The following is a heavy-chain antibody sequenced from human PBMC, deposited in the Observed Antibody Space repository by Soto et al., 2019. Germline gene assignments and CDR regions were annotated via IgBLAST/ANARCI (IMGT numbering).Heavy chain of an antibody. CDR1: GGSISSSSYY. J-gene: IGHJ6*02. CDR2: IYYSGST. D-gene: IGHD6-13*01. CDR3: ASPNSSSWYSYYYYYGMDV. V-gene: IGHV4-39*01. Sequence: KPSETLSLTCTVSGGSISSSSYYWGWIRQPPGKGLEWIGSIYYSGSTYYNPSLKSRVTISVDTSKNQFSLKLSSATAADTAVYYCASPNSSSWYSYYYYYGMDVWGQGTTVTVSS.